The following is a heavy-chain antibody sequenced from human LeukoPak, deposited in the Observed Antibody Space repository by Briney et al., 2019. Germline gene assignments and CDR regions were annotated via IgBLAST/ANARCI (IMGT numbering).Heavy chain of an antibody. J-gene: IGHJ4*02. D-gene: IGHD3-16*01. CDR2: IGKGGSEE. CDR1: GFTFSGYW. CDR3: ARDRDYYVIDF. Sequence: GGSMRLSCAASGFTFSGYWMAWVRQAPGKGLEWVANIGKGGSEENYVDSVNGRFTISRDNAKNSLYLQMNSLRADDTAVYYCARDRDYYVIDFWGQGTPVTVSS. V-gene: IGHV3-7*01.